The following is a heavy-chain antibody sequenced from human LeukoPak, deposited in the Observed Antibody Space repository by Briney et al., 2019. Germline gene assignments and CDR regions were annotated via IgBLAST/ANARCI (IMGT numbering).Heavy chain of an antibody. J-gene: IGHJ3*02. V-gene: IGHV3-23*01. Sequence: GGSLRLSCAASGFTFSSYGMSWVRQAPGKGLEWVSAISGSGGSTYYADSVKGRFTISRDNAKNSLYLQMNSLRAEATAVYYCARDDIAVAGTWIAFDIWGQGTMVTASS. CDR1: GFTFSSYG. D-gene: IGHD6-19*01. CDR2: ISGSGGST. CDR3: ARDDIAVAGTWIAFDI.